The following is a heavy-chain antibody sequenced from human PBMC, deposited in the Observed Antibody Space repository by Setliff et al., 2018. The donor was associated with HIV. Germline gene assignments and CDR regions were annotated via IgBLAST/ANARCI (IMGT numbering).Heavy chain of an antibody. V-gene: IGHV3-21*01. Sequence: GGSLRLSCAASGFTFSGSAMHWVRQASGKGLEWVSSITYSGSHKFYADSLKGRFTISRDNAEKSLYLQMNSLRAEDTAVYYCAGENVDIVATTKAIDFWGQGTLVTVSS. CDR3: AGENVDIVATTKAIDF. CDR2: ITYSGSHK. CDR1: GFTFSGSA. D-gene: IGHD5-12*01. J-gene: IGHJ4*02.